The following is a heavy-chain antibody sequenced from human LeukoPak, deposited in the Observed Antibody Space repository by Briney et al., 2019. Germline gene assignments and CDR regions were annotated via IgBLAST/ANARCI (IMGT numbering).Heavy chain of an antibody. Sequence: PGRSLRLSCAASGFTFSSYGMHWVRQAPGKGLEWVAVIWYDGSNKYYADSVKGRFTISRDNSKNTLYLQMNSLRAEDTAVYYCAKGTDILTGPPFDYWGQGTLVTVSS. J-gene: IGHJ4*02. CDR2: IWYDGSNK. D-gene: IGHD3-9*01. V-gene: IGHV3-33*06. CDR1: GFTFSSYG. CDR3: AKGTDILTGPPFDY.